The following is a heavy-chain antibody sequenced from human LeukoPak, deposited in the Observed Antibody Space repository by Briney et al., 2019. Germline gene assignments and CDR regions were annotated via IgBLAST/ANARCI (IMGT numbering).Heavy chain of an antibody. Sequence: SETLSLTCAVSGASISSYSCWSWIRQPAGKGLEWIGRVFTSGSTNYNPSLKSRVTMSLDPSKNQFSLKLSSVTAADTAVYYCVGDDTGFDPWGQGTLVTVSS. CDR1: GASISSYSC. CDR2: VFTSGST. J-gene: IGHJ5*02. CDR3: VGDDTGFDP. V-gene: IGHV4-4*07.